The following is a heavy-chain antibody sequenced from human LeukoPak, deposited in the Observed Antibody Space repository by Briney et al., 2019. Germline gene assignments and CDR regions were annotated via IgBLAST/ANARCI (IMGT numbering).Heavy chain of an antibody. J-gene: IGHJ5*02. Sequence: PGGSLRLSCAASGFTFSSYGMHWVRQAPGKGLEWVAVISYAGSNKYYADSVKGRFTISRDNSKTTLYLQMNSLRAEDTAVYYCAKPSNSGSFLRGDWFDPWGQETLVTVS. V-gene: IGHV3-30*18. D-gene: IGHD1-26*01. CDR1: GFTFSSYG. CDR2: ISYAGSNK. CDR3: AKPSNSGSFLRGDWFDP.